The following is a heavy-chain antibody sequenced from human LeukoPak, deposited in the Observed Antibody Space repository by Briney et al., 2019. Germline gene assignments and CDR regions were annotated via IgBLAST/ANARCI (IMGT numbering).Heavy chain of an antibody. D-gene: IGHD1-26*01. CDR3: ATHDTTVGVF. V-gene: IGHV3-23*01. Sequence: GESLTLSCAASGFSFSRNAMNWLSQTPGKGLEWVSGVGGTNVDTSYAESVKGRFTISRDNSRNTAYLVMNNLRAEDTAVYYCATHDTTVGVFWGQGTLVTVSS. CDR2: VGGTNVDT. CDR1: GFSFSRNA. J-gene: IGHJ4*02.